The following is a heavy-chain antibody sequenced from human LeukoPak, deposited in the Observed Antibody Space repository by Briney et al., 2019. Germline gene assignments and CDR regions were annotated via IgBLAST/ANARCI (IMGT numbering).Heavy chain of an antibody. CDR2: INTDGSST. D-gene: IGHD6-19*01. J-gene: IGHJ3*02. CDR3: AKDAAWRSSGHGFDI. CDR1: GFTFSSYW. V-gene: IGHV3-74*01. Sequence: QPGGSLRLSCAASGFTFSSYWMHWVRQAPGKGLVWVSRINTDGSSTTYADSVKGRFTISRDNAKNTLYLQMNSLRAEDTALYYCAKDAAWRSSGHGFDIWGQGTMVTVSS.